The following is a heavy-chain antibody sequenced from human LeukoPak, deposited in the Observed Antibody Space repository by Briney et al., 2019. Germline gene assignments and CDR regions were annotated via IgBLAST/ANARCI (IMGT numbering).Heavy chain of an antibody. CDR2: IKSDGITI. CDR1: GYTFSNYM. D-gene: IGHD3-22*01. V-gene: IGHV3-74*01. Sequence: GGSLRLSCAASGYTFSNYMMHWVRQAPGKGLVWVSRIKSDGITITYADSVKGRFTISRDNAKNSLYLQMNSLRAEDTAVYYCARAGYYDSSGSIGPDYWGQGTLVTVSS. CDR3: ARAGYYDSSGSIGPDY. J-gene: IGHJ4*02.